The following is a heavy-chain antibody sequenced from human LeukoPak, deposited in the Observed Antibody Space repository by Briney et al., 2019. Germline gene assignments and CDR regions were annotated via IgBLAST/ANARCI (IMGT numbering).Heavy chain of an antibody. Sequence: GASVKVSCKASGYTFTSYGISWVRQAPGQGLEWMGWISAYNGNTNYAQKLQGRVTMTTDTSTSTAYMELRSLRSDDMAAYYCARVQSYGPYYYYYMDVWGKGTTVTVSS. V-gene: IGHV1-18*03. D-gene: IGHD5-18*01. J-gene: IGHJ6*03. CDR2: ISAYNGNT. CDR1: GYTFTSYG. CDR3: ARVQSYGPYYYYYMDV.